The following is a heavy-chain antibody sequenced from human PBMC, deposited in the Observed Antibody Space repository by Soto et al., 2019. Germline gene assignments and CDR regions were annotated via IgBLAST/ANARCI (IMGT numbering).Heavy chain of an antibody. CDR2: IYHAGSV. CDR1: GYSIASGYY. V-gene: IGHV4-38-2*01. Sequence: KPSETLSLTCAVSGYSIASGYYWAWIRQSPGKGLEWIGSIYHAGSVYYNPSLNSRVAVSLDTSKNHFSLKLTSVTAADTAVYYCARTFDYHGMDVWGQGTTVTVSS. J-gene: IGHJ6*02. CDR3: ARTFDYHGMDV.